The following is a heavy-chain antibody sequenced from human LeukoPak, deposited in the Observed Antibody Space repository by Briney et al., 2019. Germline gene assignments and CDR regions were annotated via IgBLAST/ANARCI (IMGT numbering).Heavy chain of an antibody. CDR1: GYTFTGYY. J-gene: IGHJ4*02. D-gene: IGHD3-22*01. CDR2: INPNSGGT. CDR3: ARSMMIVVVMPNY. Sequence: ASVKVSCKASGYTFTGYYMHWVRQAPGQGLEWMGWINPNSGGTNYAQKFQGRVAMTRDTSISTAYMELSRLRSDDTAVYYCARSMMIVVVMPNYLGQGTLVTVSS. V-gene: IGHV1-2*02.